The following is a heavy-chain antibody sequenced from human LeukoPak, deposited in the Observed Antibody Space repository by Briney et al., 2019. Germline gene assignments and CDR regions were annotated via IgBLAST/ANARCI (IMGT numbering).Heavy chain of an antibody. Sequence: SVKVSCKASGGTFSSYAISWVRQAPGQGLEWMGRIIPIFGTANYAHKFQGRVTITTDESTSTAYMELSSLRSEDTAVYYCARGLGGYSGYDPPGYWGQGTLVTVSS. CDR3: ARGLGGYSGYDPPGY. D-gene: IGHD5-12*01. CDR1: GGTFSSYA. J-gene: IGHJ4*02. V-gene: IGHV1-69*05. CDR2: IIPIFGTA.